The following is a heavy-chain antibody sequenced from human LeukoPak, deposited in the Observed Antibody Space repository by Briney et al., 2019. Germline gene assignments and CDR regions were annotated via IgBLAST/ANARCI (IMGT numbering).Heavy chain of an antibody. J-gene: IGHJ4*02. CDR3: ARESSSSSWYIFDY. CDR1: GGSISSYY. Sequence: SETLSLTCTVSGGSISSYYWSWIRQPAGKGLAWIGRIYTSGSTNYDPSLKSRVTMSVDTSKNQFSLKLSSVTAADTAVYYCARESSSSSWYIFDYWGQGTLVTVSS. V-gene: IGHV4-4*07. D-gene: IGHD6-13*01. CDR2: IYTSGST.